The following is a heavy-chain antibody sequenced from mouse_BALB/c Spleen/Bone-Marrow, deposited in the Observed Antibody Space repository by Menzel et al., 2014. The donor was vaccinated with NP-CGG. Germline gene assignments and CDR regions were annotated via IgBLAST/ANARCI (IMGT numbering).Heavy chain of an antibody. J-gene: IGHJ3*01. V-gene: IGHV4-1*02. Sequence: EVQVVESGGGLVQPGGSLKLSCAASGFDFXGFWMGWVRQAPGKGLEWIGEINPDSSTINYTPSLKDGFIISRDNAKNTLYLQMSKVRSEDTALYYCARLGYYVGFAYWGQGTLVTVSA. CDR3: ARLGYYVGFAY. CDR2: INPDSSTI. D-gene: IGHD2-3*01. CDR1: GFDFXGFW.